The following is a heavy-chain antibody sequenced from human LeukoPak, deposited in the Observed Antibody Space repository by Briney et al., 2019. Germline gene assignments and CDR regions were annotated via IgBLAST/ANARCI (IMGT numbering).Heavy chain of an antibody. CDR3: ARLRGWGFLPLFDY. D-gene: IGHD7-27*01. V-gene: IGHV3-48*04. CDR1: GFTFSSYS. CDR2: ITRSSTTI. Sequence: PGGSLRLSCAASGFTFSSYSMNWVRQAPGKGLEWVSYITRSSTTIYYADSVKGRFTISRDNAKNSLYLQMNSLRAEDTAVYYCARLRGWGFLPLFDYWGQGTLVTVSS. J-gene: IGHJ4*02.